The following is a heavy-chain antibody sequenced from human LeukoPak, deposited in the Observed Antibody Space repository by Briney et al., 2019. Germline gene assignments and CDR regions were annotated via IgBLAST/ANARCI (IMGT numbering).Heavy chain of an antibody. CDR3: ARGLVQGVTAPDI. V-gene: IGHV4-4*07. CDR2: VSSRGNT. CDR1: AGSISTIDYS. J-gene: IGHJ3*02. Sequence: PSETLSLTCTVSAGSISTIDYSWSWIRLPAGKGLEWIGRVSSRGNTNYSPSLQSRVTMSVDTSRNQFSLNLWSVTAADTAIYYCARGLVQGVTAPDIWGQGTMVTVSS. D-gene: IGHD3-10*01.